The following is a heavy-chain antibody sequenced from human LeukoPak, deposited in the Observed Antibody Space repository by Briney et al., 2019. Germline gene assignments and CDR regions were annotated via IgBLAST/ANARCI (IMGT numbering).Heavy chain of an antibody. J-gene: IGHJ4*02. CDR2: ITSISSYI. D-gene: IGHD2-15*01. CDR3: AKEHSPYCSGDACYDYFDY. V-gene: IGHV3-21*01. Sequence: TGGSLRLSCAASGFTFSRYTMTWVRQAPGKGLEWVSSITSISSYIYYADSVKGRFTISRDNAKNSLYLQLNSLRAEDTAVYYCAKEHSPYCSGDACYDYFDYWGQGIVVTVSS. CDR1: GFTFSRYT.